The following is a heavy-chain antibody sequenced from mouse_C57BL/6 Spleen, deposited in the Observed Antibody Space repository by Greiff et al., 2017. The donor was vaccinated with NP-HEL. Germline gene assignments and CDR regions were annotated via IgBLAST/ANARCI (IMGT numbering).Heavy chain of an antibody. CDR3: AREAGKWYFDV. J-gene: IGHJ1*03. CDR2: IYPGDGDT. CDR1: GYAFSSSW. V-gene: IGHV1-82*01. Sequence: QVQLKQSGPELVKPGASVKISCKASGYAFSSSWMNWVKQRPGKGLEWIGRIYPGDGDTNYNGKFKGKATLTADKSSSTAYMQLSSLTSEDSAVYFCAREAGKWYFDVWGTGTTVTVSS.